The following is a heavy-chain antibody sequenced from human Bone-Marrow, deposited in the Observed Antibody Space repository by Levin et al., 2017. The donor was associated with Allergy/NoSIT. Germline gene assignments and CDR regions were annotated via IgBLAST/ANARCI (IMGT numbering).Heavy chain of an antibody. D-gene: IGHD3-10*01. V-gene: IGHV4-31*03. CDR1: GGSISSGGHY. CDR2: INYSGST. J-gene: IGHJ5*02. Sequence: SETLSLTCSVSGGSISSGGHYWSWIRQHPGKGLEWIGYINYSGSTYYNPSLESRVTISVDTSKSQFSLKLTSVTAADTAVYYCARDGSETVSWFDPRGQGTLVIVSS. CDR3: ARDGSETVSWFDP.